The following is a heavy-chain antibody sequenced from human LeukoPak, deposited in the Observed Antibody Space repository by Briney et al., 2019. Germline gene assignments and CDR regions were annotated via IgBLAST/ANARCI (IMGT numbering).Heavy chain of an antibody. Sequence: SVKVSCKASGGTFSSYAISWVRQAPGQGLEWMGGIIPIFGTANYAQKFQGRVTITADESASTAYMELSSLGSEDTAVYYCARVPLSDSSGHYYPHWGQGTLVTVSS. J-gene: IGHJ1*01. D-gene: IGHD3-22*01. CDR3: ARVPLSDSSGHYYPH. V-gene: IGHV1-69*13. CDR2: IIPIFGTA. CDR1: GGTFSSYA.